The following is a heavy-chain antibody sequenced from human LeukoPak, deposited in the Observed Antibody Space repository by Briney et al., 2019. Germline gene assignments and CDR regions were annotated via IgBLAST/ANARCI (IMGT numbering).Heavy chain of an antibody. J-gene: IGHJ4*02. CDR3: ARQFFFSCGDYDPQLATPPDY. Sequence: GGSLEISCQGSGYLFTSCWIGWVRQLPGKGLEWRGIIYPGDSDTRYSPSFQGQVTISADKSISTAYLQWSSLKASDTAIYYCARQFFFSCGDYDPQLATPPDYWGQGTLVSVSS. CDR2: IYPGDSDT. D-gene: IGHD4-17*01. V-gene: IGHV5-51*01. CDR1: GYLFTSCW.